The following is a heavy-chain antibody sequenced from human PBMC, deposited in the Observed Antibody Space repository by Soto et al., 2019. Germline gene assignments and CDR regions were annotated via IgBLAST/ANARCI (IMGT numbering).Heavy chain of an antibody. CDR2: INAGNGNT. V-gene: IGHV1-3*01. J-gene: IGHJ2*01. CDR3: AGNPRQLVLFWYFVL. D-gene: IGHD6-6*01. CDR1: GYTFTSYA. Sequence: ASVKVSCKASGYTFTSYAMHWVRQAPGQRLEWMGWINAGNGNTKYSQKFQGRVAITRDTSASTAHMELTSLRSEDTAVYYCAGNPRQLVLFWYFVLGGCGPLVTVPS.